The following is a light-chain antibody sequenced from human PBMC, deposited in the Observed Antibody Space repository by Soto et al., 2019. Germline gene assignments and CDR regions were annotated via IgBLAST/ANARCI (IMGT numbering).Light chain of an antibody. CDR1: QSVSNS. V-gene: IGKV3-11*01. J-gene: IGKJ5*01. CDR2: NSD. Sequence: EIVLTQSPATLSLSPGKRASLSCRASQSVSNSLAWYQHKPRHAPAPSIYNSDVTDTAAAIRVRFSGTGTGITLTLTIRGPEHEAFSVCYRHKYGTSQIAFGQGTRLEIK. CDR3: HKYGTSQIA.